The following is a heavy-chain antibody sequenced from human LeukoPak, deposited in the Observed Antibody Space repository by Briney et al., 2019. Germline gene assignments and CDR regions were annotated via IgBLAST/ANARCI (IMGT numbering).Heavy chain of an antibody. D-gene: IGHD6-19*01. J-gene: IGHJ4*02. CDR1: GGSIISSTSY. Sequence: SETLSLTCTVSGGSIISSTSYWVWTRHPPGKGLEWIGSVYHSGSTHYNPSLKSRVTISVDTSKNQFSLRLSSVTAADTAVYYCARNGTVTVAGTKFNYFDYWGQGTLVTVSS. CDR2: VYHSGST. V-gene: IGHV4-39*01. CDR3: ARNGTVTVAGTKFNYFDY.